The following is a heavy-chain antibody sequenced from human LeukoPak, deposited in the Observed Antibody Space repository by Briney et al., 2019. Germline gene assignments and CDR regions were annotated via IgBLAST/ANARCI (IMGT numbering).Heavy chain of an antibody. D-gene: IGHD3-10*01. CDR3: ARDIFYYGSGIPN. Sequence: GGSLRLSCAASGFTFSSYAMHWVRQAPGKGLEWVAVISYDGSNKYYADSVKGRFTISRDNAKNSLYLQMNSLRAEDTAVYYCARDIFYYGSGIPNWGQGTLVTVSS. J-gene: IGHJ4*02. V-gene: IGHV3-30*04. CDR2: ISYDGSNK. CDR1: GFTFSSYA.